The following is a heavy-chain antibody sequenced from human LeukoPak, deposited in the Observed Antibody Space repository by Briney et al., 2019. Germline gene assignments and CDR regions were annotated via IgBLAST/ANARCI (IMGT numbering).Heavy chain of an antibody. Sequence: PGGSLRLSCAVSGFTFSSYAMTWVRQAPGKGLEWVSVITGSGGSSYYADSVKGRFTISRDNSKNTLYLQMNSLRVEDTAVYYCAKVLSGYDWGYYYGMDVWGQGTTVTVSS. V-gene: IGHV3-23*01. CDR3: AKVLSGYDWGYYYGMDV. CDR1: GFTFSSYA. D-gene: IGHD5-12*01. CDR2: ITGSGGSS. J-gene: IGHJ6*02.